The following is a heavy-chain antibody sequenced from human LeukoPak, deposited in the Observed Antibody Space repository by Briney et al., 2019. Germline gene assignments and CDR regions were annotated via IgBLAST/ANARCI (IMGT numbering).Heavy chain of an antibody. CDR3: ARGRNGSGSYYNPGPPDY. V-gene: IGHV4-34*01. CDR2: INHSGST. CDR1: GGSFSGYY. Sequence: SETLSLTCAVYGGSFSGYYWSWIRQPPGKGLEWIGEINHSGSTNYNPSLKSRVTISVDTSKNQFSLKLSSVTAADTAVYYCARGRNGSGSYYNPGPPDYWGQGTLVTVSS. D-gene: IGHD3-10*01. J-gene: IGHJ4*02.